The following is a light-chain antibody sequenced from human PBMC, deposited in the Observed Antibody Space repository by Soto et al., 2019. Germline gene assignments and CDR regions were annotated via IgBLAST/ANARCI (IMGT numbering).Light chain of an antibody. CDR2: GTY. CDR1: QSVSSN. J-gene: IGKJ3*01. V-gene: IGKV3D-15*01. CDR3: QQYDNWPPFT. Sequence: EIVMTQSPATLSVSPGDTVTLSCRASQSVSSNLAWYQQKPGQAPRLLIYGTYTRATGIPARFSGSGSGTEFTHTSSSLQSEDLAVYYCQQYDNWPPFTFGPGTQVYLK.